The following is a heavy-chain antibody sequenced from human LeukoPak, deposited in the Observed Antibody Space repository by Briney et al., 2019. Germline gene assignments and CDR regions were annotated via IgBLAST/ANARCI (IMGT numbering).Heavy chain of an antibody. CDR3: ARESRSTDNWLDS. D-gene: IGHD2-21*02. CDR1: GYSFTTHD. V-gene: IGHV1-8*01. CDR2: MNPNSGKS. Sequence: ASVKVSCKASGYSFTTHDINWVRQSTGQGLEWMGWMNPNSGKSGYAQKFQGRVTMTRDTSISTVYMELSSLGSDDTAVYYCARESRSTDNWLDSWGQGTLVIVSS. J-gene: IGHJ5*01.